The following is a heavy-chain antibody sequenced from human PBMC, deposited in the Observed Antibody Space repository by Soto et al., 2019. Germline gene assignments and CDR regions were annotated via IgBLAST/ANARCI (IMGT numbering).Heavy chain of an antibody. CDR1: GFTFSSYS. D-gene: IGHD2-15*01. Sequence: PGGSLRLSCAASGFTFSSYSMNWVRQAPGKGLEWVSSISSSSYIYYADSVKGRFTISRDNAKNSLYLQMNSLRAEDTAVYYCARDFVACSGGSCYSSNLPYYYYGMDVWGQGTTVTVSS. J-gene: IGHJ6*02. CDR3: ARDFVACSGGSCYSSNLPYYYYGMDV. CDR2: ISSSSYI. V-gene: IGHV3-21*01.